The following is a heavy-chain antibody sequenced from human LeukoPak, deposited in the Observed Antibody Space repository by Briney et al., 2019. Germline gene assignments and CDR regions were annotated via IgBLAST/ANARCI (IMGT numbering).Heavy chain of an antibody. Sequence: GGSLRLSCAASGFTFSSYSMTWVRQAPGKGLEWVSSISSSSSYIYYADSVKGRFTISRDNAKNSLYLQMNSLRAEDTAVYYCARHYDFWSGYYLDIWGQGTTVTVSS. CDR1: GFTFSSYS. CDR2: ISSSSSYI. V-gene: IGHV3-21*01. D-gene: IGHD3-3*01. J-gene: IGHJ6*02. CDR3: ARHYDFWSGYYLDI.